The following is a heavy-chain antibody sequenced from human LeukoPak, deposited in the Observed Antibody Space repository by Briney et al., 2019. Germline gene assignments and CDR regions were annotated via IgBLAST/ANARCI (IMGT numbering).Heavy chain of an antibody. Sequence: ASVKVSCKASGGTFSSYAISWVRQAPGQGLEWMGGIIPIFGTANYAQKFQGRVTITTDESTSTAYMELSSLRSEDTAVYYCARDSDYGGNHWDYYMDVWGKGTTVTVSS. V-gene: IGHV1-69*05. D-gene: IGHD4-23*01. CDR3: ARDSDYGGNHWDYYMDV. CDR1: GGTFSSYA. J-gene: IGHJ6*03. CDR2: IIPIFGTA.